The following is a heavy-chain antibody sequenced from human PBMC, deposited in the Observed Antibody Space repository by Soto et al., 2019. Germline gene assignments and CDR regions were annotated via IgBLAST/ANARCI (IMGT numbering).Heavy chain of an antibody. V-gene: IGHV1-69*01. CDR1: GGTFSSYP. Sequence: QVQLVQSGAEVKKPGSSVKVSSGASGGTFSSYPINWVRQAPGQGLEWMGGIIPFFGTSNYAQKFQGRVTITADESTSTAYMELRSLRSEDTAVYYCARVGHITNYGMAVWGQGTTVTVSS. D-gene: IGHD1-26*01. CDR2: IIPFFGTS. J-gene: IGHJ6*02. CDR3: ARVGHITNYGMAV.